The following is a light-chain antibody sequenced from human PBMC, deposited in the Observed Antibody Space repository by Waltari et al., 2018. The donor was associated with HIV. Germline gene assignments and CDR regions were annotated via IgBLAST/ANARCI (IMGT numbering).Light chain of an antibody. J-gene: IGLJ1*01. CDR3: GTWDTSLIPGGVSGTGGV. Sequence: QSVLTQPPSVSAAPGQKVTISCSGSSSHIGSNYVSWYQQRTGAAPTLLIDENKKRPSGIPDRFSGSKSGTSATLGITGLQTGDEAEYYCGTWDTSLIPGGVSGTGGVFGTGTKVTVV. CDR1: SSHIGSNY. CDR2: ENK. V-gene: IGLV1-51*02.